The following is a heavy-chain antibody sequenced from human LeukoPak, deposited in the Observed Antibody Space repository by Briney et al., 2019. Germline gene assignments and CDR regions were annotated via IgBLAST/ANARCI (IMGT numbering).Heavy chain of an antibody. CDR1: GGSFSGYY. CDR2: INHSGST. V-gene: IGHV4-34*01. J-gene: IGHJ4*02. CDR3: ARYRNRQYVWGSYRFSFFDY. Sequence: PSETLSLTCAVYGGSFSGYYWSWIRQPPGKGLEWIGEINHSGSTNYNPSLKSRVTISVDTSKNQFSLKLSSVTAADTAVYYCARYRNRQYVWGSYRFSFFDYWGQGTLVTVSS. D-gene: IGHD3-16*02.